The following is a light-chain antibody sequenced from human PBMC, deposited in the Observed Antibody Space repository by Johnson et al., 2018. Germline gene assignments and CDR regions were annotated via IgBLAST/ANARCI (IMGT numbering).Light chain of an antibody. V-gene: IGLV1-51*02. CDR3: GTWDSSLSAGNV. Sequence: QSVLTQPPSVSAAPGQKVTISCSGSSSNIGNNYVSWYQQLPGTAPKLLIYENNKRPSGISDRFSGSKSGTSATLGITGLQTGDEADYYCGTWDSSLSAGNVFVTGTKVTVL. CDR1: SSNIGNNY. J-gene: IGLJ1*01. CDR2: ENN.